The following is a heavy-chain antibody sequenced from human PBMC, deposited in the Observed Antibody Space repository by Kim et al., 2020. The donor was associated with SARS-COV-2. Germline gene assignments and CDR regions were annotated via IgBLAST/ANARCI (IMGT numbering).Heavy chain of an antibody. D-gene: IGHD6-13*01. J-gene: IGHJ4*02. Sequence: RTNYNPSLRSRVTISVDMSKNQFSLKLSSVTAADTAVYYCARGGAAAFDYWGQGTLVTVSS. V-gene: IGHV4-34*01. CDR2: RT. CDR3: ARGGAAAFDY.